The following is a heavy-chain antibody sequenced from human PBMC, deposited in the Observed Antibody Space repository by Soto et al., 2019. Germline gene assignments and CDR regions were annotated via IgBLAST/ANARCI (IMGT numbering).Heavy chain of an antibody. J-gene: IGHJ4*02. V-gene: IGHV3-33*01. CDR2: IWYAGSNK. CDR1: GFTFSTYG. CDR3: XXXXXXXXX. Sequence: QVQLVESGGGVVQPGRSLRLSCAASGFTFSTYGMHWVRQAPGKGLEWVAVIWYAGSNKYYADSVKGRFTISRDNSKNTLYLXMXXXXXXXXXXXXXXXXXXXXXXXGQGTLVTVSS.